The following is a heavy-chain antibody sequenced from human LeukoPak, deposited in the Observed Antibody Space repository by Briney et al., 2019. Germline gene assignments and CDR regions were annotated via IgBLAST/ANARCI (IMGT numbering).Heavy chain of an antibody. D-gene: IGHD3-16*01. CDR3: ASLGDYYFDY. J-gene: IGHJ4*02. CDR1: GGSISSYY. V-gene: IGHV4-59*01. Sequence: SETLSLTCTVSGGSISSYYWNWIRQPPGKGLEWIGYIYYSGSTNYNPSLKSRVTISVDTSKNQFSLKLSSVTAADTAVYYCASLGDYYFDYWGQGTLVTAPS. CDR2: IYYSGST.